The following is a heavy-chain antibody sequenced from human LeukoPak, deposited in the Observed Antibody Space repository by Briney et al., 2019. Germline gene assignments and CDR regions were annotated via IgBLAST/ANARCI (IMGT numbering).Heavy chain of an antibody. CDR3: ARGLWWCSTRRGCWFDP. V-gene: IGHV4-34*01. CDR2: INHSGST. J-gene: IGHJ5*02. CDR1: GGSFSGYY. D-gene: IGHD2-8*02. Sequence: PSETLSLTCAVYGGSFSGYYWSWIRQPPGKGLEWIGEINHSGSTNYHPALKSRVTISVDTSKNQFSLKLSSVTAADTAVYYCARGLWWCSTRRGCWFDPWGQGTLVSVSS.